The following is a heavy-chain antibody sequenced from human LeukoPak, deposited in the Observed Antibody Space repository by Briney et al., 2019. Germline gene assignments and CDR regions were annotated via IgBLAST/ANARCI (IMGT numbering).Heavy chain of an antibody. CDR1: GDSISSGNY. Sequence: SETLSLTCTVSGDSISSGNYRGWIRQPPGKGLEWIGSIFHTGSTYFNLSLKSRVTISVDTSKNQFSLRLSSVTAADTAVYYCARHWLRGATKPGYMDVWGKGTTVTVSS. D-gene: IGHD1-26*01. CDR2: IFHTGST. CDR3: ARHWLRGATKPGYMDV. J-gene: IGHJ6*03. V-gene: IGHV4-38-2*02.